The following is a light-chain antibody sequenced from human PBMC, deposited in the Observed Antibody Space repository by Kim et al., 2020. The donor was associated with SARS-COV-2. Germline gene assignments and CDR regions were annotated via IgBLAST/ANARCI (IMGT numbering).Light chain of an antibody. CDR1: QSLVYSHGISY. J-gene: IGKJ3*01. CDR3: MQGTHWPFT. V-gene: IGKV2-30*01. Sequence: PGSSSCGSRQSLVYSHGISYLNWFHQSPGQCPRRLIYKVSNRDSGFPDRFSGSGSGTEFTLQISRVEAEDVGVYYCMQGTHWPFTFGPGSKVVIK. CDR2: KVS.